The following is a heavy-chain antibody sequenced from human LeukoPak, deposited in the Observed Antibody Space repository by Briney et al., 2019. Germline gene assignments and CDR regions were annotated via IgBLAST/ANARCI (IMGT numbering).Heavy chain of an antibody. CDR3: ARDLDGDYWFDP. Sequence: PSETLSLTCTVSGGSISSSSYYWGWIRQPPGKGLEWIGSIYYSGSTYYNPSLKSRVTISVDTSKNQFSLKLSSVTAADTAVYYCARDLDGDYWFDPWGQGTLVTVSS. V-gene: IGHV4-39*07. J-gene: IGHJ5*02. CDR2: IYYSGST. D-gene: IGHD4-17*01. CDR1: GGSISSSSYY.